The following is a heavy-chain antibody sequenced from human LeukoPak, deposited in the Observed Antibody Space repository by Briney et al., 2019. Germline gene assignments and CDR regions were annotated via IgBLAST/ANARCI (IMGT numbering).Heavy chain of an antibody. CDR3: ARAAADTAIRFDY. Sequence: PGGSLRLSCAASGFTFSSYWMGWVRQAPGKGLEWVANIKQDGSEKYYVDSVKGRFTISRDNAKNSLYLQMNSLRAEDTAVYYCARAAADTAIRFDYWGQGTLVTVSS. CDR1: GFTFSSYW. J-gene: IGHJ4*02. CDR2: IKQDGSEK. D-gene: IGHD5-18*01. V-gene: IGHV3-7*01.